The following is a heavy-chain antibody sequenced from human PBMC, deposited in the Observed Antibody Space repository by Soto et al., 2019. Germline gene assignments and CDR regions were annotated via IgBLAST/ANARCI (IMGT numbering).Heavy chain of an antibody. V-gene: IGHV4-34*01. CDR3: AREIRDYEDWFDP. Sequence: QVQLQQWGAGLLKPSETLSLTCAVYGGSFSGYYWSWIRQPPGKGLEWIGEINHSGSTNYNPSLKSRVTISVDTSKNQFSLKLSSVTAADTAVYYCAREIRDYEDWFDPWGQGTLVTVSS. J-gene: IGHJ5*02. CDR2: INHSGST. CDR1: GGSFSGYY. D-gene: IGHD4-17*01.